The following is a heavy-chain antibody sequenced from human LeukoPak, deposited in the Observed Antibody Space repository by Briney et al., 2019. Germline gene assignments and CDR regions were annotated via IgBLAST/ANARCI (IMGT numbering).Heavy chain of an antibody. V-gene: IGHV3-33*01. Sequence: PGGSLRLSCATSGFSFSNSGMRWVRQAPGKGLEWVAIIWYDGSEKYYADSVKGRFTISRDNSGNTLYLQMNSLRAEDTAVYYCARDAWYSRGWHWTFDYWGRGTLVTVSS. CDR3: ARDAWYSRGWHWTFDY. CDR1: GFSFSNSG. J-gene: IGHJ4*02. D-gene: IGHD6-19*01. CDR2: IWYDGSEK.